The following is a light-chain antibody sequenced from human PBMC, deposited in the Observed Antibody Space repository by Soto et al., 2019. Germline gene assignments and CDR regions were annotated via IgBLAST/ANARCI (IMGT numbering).Light chain of an antibody. V-gene: IGKV1-33*01. CDR2: DVS. Sequence: DIRMTQSPSSLSASVGDRVTITCQASQDISDSLNWYQQKPGKAPRVLIYDVSNLETGVPSRFSGSGSRSGTDFTFTISSLQPEDIATYYCQQYDNLPYTFGQGTKLEIK. CDR3: QQYDNLPYT. J-gene: IGKJ2*01. CDR1: QDISDS.